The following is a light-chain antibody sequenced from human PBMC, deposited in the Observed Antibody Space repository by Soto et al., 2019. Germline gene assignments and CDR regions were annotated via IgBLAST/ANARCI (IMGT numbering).Light chain of an antibody. J-gene: IGKJ5*01. Sequence: EIVLTQSPDTLSLVPMEIAALSVRVSQSVSSYLAWYQQKPGQAPRLLIYDASNRATGIPARFSGSGSGTDFTLTISSLEPEDFAVYYCQQRSNWPITFGQGTRLEIK. CDR3: QQRSNWPIT. CDR1: QSVSSY. V-gene: IGKV3-11*01. CDR2: DAS.